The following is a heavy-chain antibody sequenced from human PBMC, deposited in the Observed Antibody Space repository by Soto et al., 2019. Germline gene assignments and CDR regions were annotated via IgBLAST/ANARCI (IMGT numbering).Heavy chain of an antibody. Sequence: PSETLSLTCTVSGGSIRSGEHYLSWIRQPPGKGLEWIGYIFYSGSTYYNPSLKSRLTMSVDTSKNQFSLKLSSVTAADTAVYYCARDRAKWKDYYYYGMDVWGQGTTVTVSS. CDR1: GGSIRSGEHY. J-gene: IGHJ6*02. V-gene: IGHV4-30-4*01. CDR2: IFYSGST. CDR3: ARDRAKWKDYYYYGMDV. D-gene: IGHD1-20*01.